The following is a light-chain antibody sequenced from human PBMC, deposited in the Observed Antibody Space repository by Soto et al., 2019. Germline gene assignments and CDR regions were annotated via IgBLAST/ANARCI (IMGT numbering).Light chain of an antibody. J-gene: IGKJ2*01. CDR3: RQYNSLT. CDR1: QTVSSS. Sequence: QSPDALSLSPGERSTLSCRASQTVSSSLAWYQQKPGKAPKLLIYASSSLQSGVSSRFSGSGSGTDFTLTISRRQPKDCGTYFFRQYNSLTFGQ. V-gene: IGKV1D-16*01. CDR2: ASS.